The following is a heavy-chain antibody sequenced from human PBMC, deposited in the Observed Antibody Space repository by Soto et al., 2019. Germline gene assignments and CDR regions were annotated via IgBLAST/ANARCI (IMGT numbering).Heavy chain of an antibody. CDR3: VRDLGGWPDY. J-gene: IGHJ4*02. Sequence: SVKVSCKTSGATFSSYAITWVRQAPGQGLEWMGGIVPTVDTSKYAQKFQGRVTITADTSTNTAYMELSSLRSEDTAVYYCVRDLGGWPDYWGQGTLVTVSS. D-gene: IGHD2-15*01. V-gene: IGHV1-69*06. CDR2: IVPTVDTS. CDR1: GATFSSYA.